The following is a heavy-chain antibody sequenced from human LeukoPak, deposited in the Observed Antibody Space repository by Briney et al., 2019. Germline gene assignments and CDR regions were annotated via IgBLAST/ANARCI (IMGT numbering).Heavy chain of an antibody. CDR1: GYTFTSYD. Sequence: ASVKVSCKASGYTFTSYDIDWVRQATGQGLEWMGWMNPNSGNTCYAQKFQGRVTMIKNTSISTADMALSSLRSEDTAVYYCARSALPHCSSTSCYTPDVWGKGTTVTVSS. J-gene: IGHJ6*04. CDR2: MNPNSGNT. V-gene: IGHV1-8*01. CDR3: ARSALPHCSSTSCYTPDV. D-gene: IGHD2-2*02.